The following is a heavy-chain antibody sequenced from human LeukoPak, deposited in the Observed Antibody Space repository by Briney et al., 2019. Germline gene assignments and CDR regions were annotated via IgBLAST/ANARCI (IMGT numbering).Heavy chain of an antibody. Sequence: GESLQISCKGSGYSFTSYWIGWVRQMPGKGLEGMGIIYPGDSDTRYSPSFQGQVTISADKSISTAYLQWSSLKASDTAMYYCARMGKRWLQFRSAGNYFDYWGQGTLVTVSS. J-gene: IGHJ4*02. D-gene: IGHD5-24*01. CDR1: GYSFTSYW. CDR2: IYPGDSDT. CDR3: ARMGKRWLQFRSAGNYFDY. V-gene: IGHV5-51*01.